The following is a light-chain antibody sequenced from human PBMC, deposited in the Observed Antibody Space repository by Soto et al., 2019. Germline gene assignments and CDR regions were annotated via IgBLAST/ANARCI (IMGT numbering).Light chain of an antibody. CDR2: DAS. CDR3: QQYGSSPPWT. CDR1: QSVSSSTY. Sequence: EIVLTQSPGTLSLSPGERATLSCRASQSVSSSTYLAWYQQKPGQAPRLLIYDASSRATGIPDRFSGSGSGTDFTLTISRLEPEDFAVYYCQQYGSSPPWTFGQGTKV. J-gene: IGKJ1*01. V-gene: IGKV3-20*01.